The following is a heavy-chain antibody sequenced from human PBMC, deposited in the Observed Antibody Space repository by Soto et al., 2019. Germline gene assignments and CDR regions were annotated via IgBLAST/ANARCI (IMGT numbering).Heavy chain of an antibody. CDR3: ARDFLYDSSGHYGMDV. D-gene: IGHD3-22*01. Sequence: SETLSLTCTVSGGSISSYYWSWIRQPPGKGLEWIGYIYYSGSTNYNPSLKSRVTISVDTSKDQFSLKLSSVTAADTAVYYCARDFLYDSSGHYGMDVWGQGTTVTVSS. CDR2: IYYSGST. J-gene: IGHJ6*02. V-gene: IGHV4-59*01. CDR1: GGSISSYY.